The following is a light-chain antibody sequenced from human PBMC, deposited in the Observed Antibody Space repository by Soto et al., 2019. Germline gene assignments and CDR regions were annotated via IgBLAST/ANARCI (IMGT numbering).Light chain of an antibody. Sequence: DIQMTQSPCSLSASVGERVTITCQATQDISNYLNWYQQKPGKAPKLLIYDASNLETGVPSRFSGSGSGTDFTFTISSLQPEDIATYYCQQYDNLPLTFGGGTKVDIK. CDR3: QQYDNLPLT. CDR1: QDISNY. J-gene: IGKJ4*01. V-gene: IGKV1-33*01. CDR2: DAS.